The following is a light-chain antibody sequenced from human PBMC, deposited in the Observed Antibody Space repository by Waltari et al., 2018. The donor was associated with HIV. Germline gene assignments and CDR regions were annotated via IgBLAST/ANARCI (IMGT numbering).Light chain of an antibody. CDR3: QQSYSTPRT. V-gene: IGKV1-39*01. CDR2: AAS. Sequence: DIQMTQSPSSLSASVGARVTITCRASQSISSYLNWYQQKPGKAPKLLIYAASSLQSGVPSRFSDSGSVTDFTLTISSLQPEDFATYYCQQSYSTPRTFGQGTKVEIK. CDR1: QSISSY. J-gene: IGKJ1*01.